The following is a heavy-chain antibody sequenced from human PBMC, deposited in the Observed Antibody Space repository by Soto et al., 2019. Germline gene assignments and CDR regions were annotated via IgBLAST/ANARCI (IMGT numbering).Heavy chain of an antibody. CDR2: ISGYNGDT. D-gene: IGHD2-8*01. Sequence: ASVKVSCKASGYTFTRYGISWVRQAPGQGLEWMGWISGYNGDTNYAQKFQGRVTMTVDTSTTTAFMELTSLTFDDRAAYYCAKNGQPPYYYYGMDVWG. CDR1: GYTFTRYG. CDR3: AKNGQPPYYYYGMDV. J-gene: IGHJ6*02. V-gene: IGHV1-18*01.